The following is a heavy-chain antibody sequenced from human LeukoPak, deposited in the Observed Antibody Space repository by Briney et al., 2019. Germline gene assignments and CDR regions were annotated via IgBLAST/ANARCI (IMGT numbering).Heavy chain of an antibody. V-gene: IGHV5-51*01. CDR3: AGYSGPSLQSNWFDP. CDR1: GYNFAAYW. Sequence: GESLKISCKGSGYNFAAYWIVWVRQVPGKGLEWMGIIYPDDSDTRYSPSFQGQVTFSTDKSITTAYLHWSSLKASDTAIYYCAGYSGPSLQSNWFDPWGQGTLVTVSS. J-gene: IGHJ5*02. CDR2: IYPDDSDT. D-gene: IGHD1-26*01.